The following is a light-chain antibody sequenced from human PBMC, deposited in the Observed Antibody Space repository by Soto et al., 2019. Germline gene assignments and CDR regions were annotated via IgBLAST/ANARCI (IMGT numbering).Light chain of an antibody. V-gene: IGKV1-5*01. J-gene: IGKJ1*01. CDR1: QSISSW. CDR2: DAS. Sequence: DIPMTQSPSTLSASVGDRVTITCRASQSISSWLAWYQQKPGKAPKLLNYDASSLESGVPSRFSGSGSRTEFTLTISSLQPDDFATYYCQQYNSYPRTFGQGTKVEIK. CDR3: QQYNSYPRT.